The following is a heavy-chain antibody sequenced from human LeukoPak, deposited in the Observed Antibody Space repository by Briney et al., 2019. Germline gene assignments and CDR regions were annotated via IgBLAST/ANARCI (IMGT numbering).Heavy chain of an antibody. CDR2: IYYSGST. Sequence: PSETRSLTCTVSGGSISSYYWSWIRQPPGKGPEWIGYIYYSGSTNYNPSLKSRVTISVDTSKNQFSLKLTSVSAADTAVYYCTRLGRDGYNFGRYYFERWGQGTLVTVSS. D-gene: IGHD5-24*01. CDR1: GGSISSYY. V-gene: IGHV4-59*08. J-gene: IGHJ4*02. CDR3: TRLGRDGYNFGRYYFER.